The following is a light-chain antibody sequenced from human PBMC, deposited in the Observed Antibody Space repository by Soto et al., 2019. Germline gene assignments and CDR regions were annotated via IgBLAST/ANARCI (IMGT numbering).Light chain of an antibody. CDR3: QQHGTSAWT. V-gene: IGKV3-20*01. CDR2: GTS. CDR1: QSVSTNN. J-gene: IGKJ1*01. Sequence: EIVLTQSPGTLSSSPGERATLSCRASQSVSTNNLAWYQQKPGQAPRLLIYGTSRRATGIPDRFSGSGSGTDFTLTISRLEPEDCAVYYCQQHGTSAWTFGQGTKVDIK.